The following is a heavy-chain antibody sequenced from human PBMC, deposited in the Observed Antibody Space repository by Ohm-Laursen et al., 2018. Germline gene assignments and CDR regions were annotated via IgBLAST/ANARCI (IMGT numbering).Heavy chain of an antibody. CDR1: NDSFDEAF. CDR2: VFPVGAT. V-gene: IGHV4-4*07. CDR3: TNSLGGAH. J-gene: IGHJ4*02. Sequence: SETLSLTYTVSNDSFDEAFWSWIRQPAGKGLEWIGRVFPVGATNYNPSLKGRLTMSINRSKKQFSLRLTSVTAADTAVYYCTNSLGGAHWGPGILVTVSS.